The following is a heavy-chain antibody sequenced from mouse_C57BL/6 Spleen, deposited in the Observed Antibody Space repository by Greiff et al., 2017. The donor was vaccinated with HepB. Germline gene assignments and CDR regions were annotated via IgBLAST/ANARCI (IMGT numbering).Heavy chain of an antibody. D-gene: IGHD2-4*01. CDR1: GYTFTSYW. V-gene: IGHV1-52*01. Sequence: QVQLQQPGAELVRPGSSVKLSCKASGYTFTSYWMHWVKQRPIQGLEWIGNIDPSDSETHYNQKFKDKATLTVDKSSSTAYMQLSSLTSEDSAVYYCARREDYDDYFDYWGQGTTLTVSS. CDR2: IDPSDSET. J-gene: IGHJ2*01. CDR3: ARREDYDDYFDY.